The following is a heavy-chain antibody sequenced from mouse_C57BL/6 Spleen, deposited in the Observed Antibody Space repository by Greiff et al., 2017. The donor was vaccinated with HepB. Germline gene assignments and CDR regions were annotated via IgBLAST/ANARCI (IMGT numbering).Heavy chain of an antibody. CDR1: GYTFTSYG. CDR3: ARSPYYDYDDGYAMDY. V-gene: IGHV1-81*01. Sequence: VQLQQSGAELARPGASVKLSCKASGYTFTSYGISWVKQRTGQGLEWIGEIYPRSGNTYYNEKFKGKATLTADKSSSTAYMELRSLTSEDSAVYFCARSPYYDYDDGYAMDYWGQGTSVTVSS. J-gene: IGHJ4*01. D-gene: IGHD2-4*01. CDR2: IYPRSGNT.